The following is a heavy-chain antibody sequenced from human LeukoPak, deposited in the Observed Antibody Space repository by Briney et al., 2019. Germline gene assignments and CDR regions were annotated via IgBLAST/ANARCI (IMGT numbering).Heavy chain of an antibody. CDR2: ISWNSGSI. D-gene: IGHD2-15*01. CDR1: GFTFDVYA. Sequence: PGRSLRLSCAVAGFTFDVYAMHWVRQAPGKGLEWVSGISWNSGSIGYADSVKGRFTISRDNAKNSLYLQMNSLRAEDTALYYCAKGGYLATGGQGTLVTVSS. J-gene: IGHJ4*02. CDR3: AKGGYLAT. V-gene: IGHV3-9*01.